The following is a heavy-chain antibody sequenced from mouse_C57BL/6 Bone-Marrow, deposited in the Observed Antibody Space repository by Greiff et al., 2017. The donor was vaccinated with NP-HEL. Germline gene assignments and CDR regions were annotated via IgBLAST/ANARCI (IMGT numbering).Heavy chain of an antibody. J-gene: IGHJ2*01. D-gene: IGHD1-1*01. CDR1: GYTFTSYW. CDR3: AREGITTVVAHFDY. V-gene: IGHV1-50*01. Sequence: VQLQQPGAELVKPGASVKLSCKASGYTFTSYWMQWVKQRPGQGLEWIGEIDPSDSYTNYNQKFKSKATLTVDTSSSTAYMQLSSLTSEDSAVYYCAREGITTVVAHFDYWGQGTTLTVSS. CDR2: IDPSDSYT.